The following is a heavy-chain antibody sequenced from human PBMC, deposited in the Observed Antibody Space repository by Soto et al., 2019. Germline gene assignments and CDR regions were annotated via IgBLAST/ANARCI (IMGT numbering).Heavy chain of an antibody. J-gene: IGHJ4*02. CDR2: TRNKANSYTT. Sequence: EVQLVESGGGLVQPGGSLRLSCAASGFTFSDHYMDWVRQAPGKGLEWVARTRNKANSYTTEYAASVKGRFTISRDDSKNSLYLQMNSLKTEDTAVYYCARDRGDYVFDYWGQGTLVTVSS. D-gene: IGHD4-17*01. V-gene: IGHV3-72*01. CDR3: ARDRGDYVFDY. CDR1: GFTFSDHY.